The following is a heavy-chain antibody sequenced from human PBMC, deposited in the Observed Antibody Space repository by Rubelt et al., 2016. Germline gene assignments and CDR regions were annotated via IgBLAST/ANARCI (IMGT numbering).Heavy chain of an antibody. Sequence: QVQLQESGPGLVKPSQTLSLTCTVSGGSINSGGYYWSWIRQHPGKGLEWIGYIYYSGSTYYNPSLSSRVTRSIDAPKNQFSLKLSSVTAADTAVYYCARHRDYSNHALDIWGQGTMATVSS. CDR1: GGSINSGGYY. V-gene: IGHV4-31*03. CDR3: ARHRDYSNHALDI. D-gene: IGHD4-11*01. J-gene: IGHJ3*02. CDR2: IYYSGST.